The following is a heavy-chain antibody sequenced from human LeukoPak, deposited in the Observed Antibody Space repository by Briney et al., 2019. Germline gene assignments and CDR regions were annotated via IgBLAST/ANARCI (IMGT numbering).Heavy chain of an antibody. Sequence: PGGSLRLSCAASGFTFDDYAMHWVRQAPGKGLEWVSGISWNSGSIGYADSVKGRFTISRDNAKNSLYLQMNSLRAEDTALYYCAKDASRITRTTWGQGTLVTVSS. J-gene: IGHJ5*02. V-gene: IGHV3-9*01. CDR2: ISWNSGSI. CDR3: AKDASRITRTT. CDR1: GFTFDDYA. D-gene: IGHD1-7*01.